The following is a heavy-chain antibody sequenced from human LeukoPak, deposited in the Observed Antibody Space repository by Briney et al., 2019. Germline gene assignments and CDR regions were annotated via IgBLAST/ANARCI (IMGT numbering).Heavy chain of an antibody. J-gene: IGHJ4*02. CDR3: ARHDYGDYDLDY. CDR1: GFTFSDYY. CDR2: ISSSGSTI. Sequence: GGSLRLSCAASGFTFSDYYMSWIRQAPGKGLEWVSYISSSGSTIYYADSVKGRFTNSRDDAKNSLYLQMNSLRAEDTAVYYCARHDYGDYDLDYWGQGTLVTVSS. D-gene: IGHD4-17*01. V-gene: IGHV3-11*01.